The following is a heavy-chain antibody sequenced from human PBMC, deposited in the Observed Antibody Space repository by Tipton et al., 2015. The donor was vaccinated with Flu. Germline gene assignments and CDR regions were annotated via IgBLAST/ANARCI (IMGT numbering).Heavy chain of an antibody. D-gene: IGHD2/OR15-2a*01. CDR1: GGSINSDSYY. J-gene: IGHJ6*02. CDR3: ARPNSLQSYAMDV. Sequence: TLSLTCTVSGGSINSDSYYWGWIRQPPGKGLEWIGSIYYSGSTDYSPSLKSRVTISVDRSNNQLSLKLSHVTAADTAVYYCARPNSLQSYAMDVWGQGTTVTVSS. V-gene: IGHV4-39*01. CDR2: IYYSGST.